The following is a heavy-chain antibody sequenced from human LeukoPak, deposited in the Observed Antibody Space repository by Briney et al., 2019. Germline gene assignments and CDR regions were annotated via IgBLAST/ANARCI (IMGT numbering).Heavy chain of an antibody. CDR3: AKDPTLLWFGELCYFDY. Sequence: GGSLRLSCAASGFTSSSYGMHWVRQAEDRGLGWVAFIRYDGSNKYYADSVKGRFTISRDNSKNTLYLQMNSLRAEDTAVYYCAKDPTLLWFGELCYFDYWGQGTLVTVSS. CDR1: GFTSSSYG. J-gene: IGHJ4*02. CDR2: IRYDGSNK. V-gene: IGHV3-30*02. D-gene: IGHD3-10*01.